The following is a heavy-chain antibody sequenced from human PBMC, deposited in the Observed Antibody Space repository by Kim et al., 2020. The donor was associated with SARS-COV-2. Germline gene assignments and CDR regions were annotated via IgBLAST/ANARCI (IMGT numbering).Heavy chain of an antibody. J-gene: IGHJ5*01. CDR1: GFTFDSHW. D-gene: IGHD3-16*01. CDR3: ATSHDAPANS. V-gene: IGHV3-7*03. Sequence: GGSLRLSCAASGFTFDSHWMSWVRQAPGKGLEWVANIRKDGTSKYYVDSVKGRFTISRDNAQNSLYLQMNSLRTEDTAVYYCATSHDAPANSWGHGTLVTVSS. CDR2: IRKDGTSK.